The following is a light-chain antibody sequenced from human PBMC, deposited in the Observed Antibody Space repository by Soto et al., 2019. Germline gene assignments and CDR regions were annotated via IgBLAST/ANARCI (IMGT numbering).Light chain of an antibody. CDR1: QSVGIY. CDR2: AAS. V-gene: IGKV1-39*01. Sequence: DVEMTQSSASLSAARGDRVTSTCRASQSVGIYLNWYQKKPGTAPKLLIHAASTLPSGAPSTFSGSGYGTDFALTISSLQTADIATYYCHQTFANPWTFAHGTKVDI. J-gene: IGKJ1*01. CDR3: HQTFANPWT.